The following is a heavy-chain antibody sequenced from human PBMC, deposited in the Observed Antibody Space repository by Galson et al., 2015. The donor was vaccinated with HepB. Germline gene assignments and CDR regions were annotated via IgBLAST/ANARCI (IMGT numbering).Heavy chain of an antibody. V-gene: IGHV3-30-3*01. D-gene: IGHD3-10*01. CDR3: AKDRAAGY. CDR1: GFTFSSYA. J-gene: IGHJ4*02. Sequence: SLRLSCAASGFTFSSYAMHWVRQAPGKGLEWVAVITYDGSNKDYADSVKGRFTISRDNSKNTLYLQMNSLRAEDTAVYYCAKDRAAGYGGQVTLVTVSS. CDR2: ITYDGSNK.